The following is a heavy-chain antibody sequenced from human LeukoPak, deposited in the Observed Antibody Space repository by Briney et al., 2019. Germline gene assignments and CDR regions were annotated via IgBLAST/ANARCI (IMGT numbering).Heavy chain of an antibody. Sequence: ASVKVSCKASGYTFTGYYMHWVRQAPGQGLEWRGWINPNSGGTNYAQKFQGWVTMTRDTSISTAYMELSRLRSDDTAVYYCAREGYRITMVRGVIRSLGMDVWGKGTTVTVSS. D-gene: IGHD3-10*01. CDR1: GYTFTGYY. CDR2: INPNSGGT. CDR3: AREGYRITMVRGVIRSLGMDV. J-gene: IGHJ6*04. V-gene: IGHV1-2*04.